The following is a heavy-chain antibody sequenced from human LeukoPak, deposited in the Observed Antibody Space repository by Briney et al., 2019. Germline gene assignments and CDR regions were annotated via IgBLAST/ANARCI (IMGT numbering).Heavy chain of an antibody. CDR3: ASLKCISTTCPSRYVMDV. J-gene: IGHJ6*02. D-gene: IGHD2-2*01. Sequence: SETLSLTCSVSGGSISSYYWSWIRQPPGKGLEYIGYIYYSGSTNYNPSLKSRVTISVDTSKDQFSLNLTSVTAADTAVYYCASLKCISTTCPSRYVMDVWGQGTTVTVSS. CDR1: GGSISSYY. V-gene: IGHV4-59*01. CDR2: IYYSGST.